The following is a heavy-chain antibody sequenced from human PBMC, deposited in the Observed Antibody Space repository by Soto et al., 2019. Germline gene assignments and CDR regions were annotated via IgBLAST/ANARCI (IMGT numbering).Heavy chain of an antibody. CDR1: GGSISSSSYY. Sequence: SETLSLTCTVSGGSISSSSYYWGWIRQPPGKGLEWIGSIYYSGSTYYNPSLKSRVTISVDTSKNQFSLKLSSVTAADTAVYYCARGDEAYYSSSSGDAFDIWGQGTMVTVSS. CDR3: ARGDEAYYSSSSGDAFDI. V-gene: IGHV4-39*07. CDR2: IYYSGST. J-gene: IGHJ3*02. D-gene: IGHD6-6*01.